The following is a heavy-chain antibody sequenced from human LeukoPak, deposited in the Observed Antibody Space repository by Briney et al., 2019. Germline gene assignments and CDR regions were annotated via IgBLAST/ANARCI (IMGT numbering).Heavy chain of an antibody. CDR3: ASRVNTAMEYYYYYGMDV. V-gene: IGHV1-69*13. CDR1: GGTFSSYA. D-gene: IGHD5-18*01. CDR2: IIPIFGTA. Sequence: ASVKVSCKASGGTFSSYAISWVRQAPGQGLEWMGGIIPIFGTANYAQKFQGRVTITADESTSTAYMELSSLRSEDTAVYCCASRVNTAMEYYYYYGMDVWGKGTTVTVSS. J-gene: IGHJ6*04.